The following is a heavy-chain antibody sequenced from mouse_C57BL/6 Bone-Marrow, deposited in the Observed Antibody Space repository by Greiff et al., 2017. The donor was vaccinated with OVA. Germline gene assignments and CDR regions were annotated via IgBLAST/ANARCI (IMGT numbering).Heavy chain of an antibody. J-gene: IGHJ3*01. CDR3: TRDSSGRFAY. D-gene: IGHD3-2*02. CDR1: GFTFSSYA. V-gene: IGHV5-9-1*02. CDR2: ISSGGDYI. Sequence: EVMLVESGEGLVKPGGSLKLSCAASGFTFSSYAMSWVRQTPEKRLEWVAYISSGGDYIYYADTVKGRFTISKENARNTLYLQMSSLKSEDTAMYYCTRDSSGRFAYWGQGTLVTVSA.